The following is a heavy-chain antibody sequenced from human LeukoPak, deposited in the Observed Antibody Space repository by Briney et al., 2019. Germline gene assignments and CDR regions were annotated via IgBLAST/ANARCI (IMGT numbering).Heavy chain of an antibody. D-gene: IGHD3-10*01. CDR3: ARDGVWFGELKDWYFDL. Sequence: GASVKVSCKASGYTFTSYGISWVRQAPGQGLEWMGWISAYNGNTNYAQKLQGRVTMTTDTSTSTAYMELRSLRSDDTAVYYCARDGVWFGELKDWYFDLWGRGTLVTVSS. CDR1: GYTFTSYG. J-gene: IGHJ2*01. V-gene: IGHV1-18*01. CDR2: ISAYNGNT.